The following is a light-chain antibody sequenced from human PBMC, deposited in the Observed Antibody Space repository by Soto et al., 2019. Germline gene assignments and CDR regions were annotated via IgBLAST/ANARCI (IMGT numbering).Light chain of an antibody. J-gene: IGLJ1*01. V-gene: IGLV1-40*01. CDR3: QSFDSSLRDDV. CDR2: GNR. Sequence: QSVLTQAPSVSGAPGQRVTISCTGDSSNIGAGYDVHWYQQVPGAAPKLLIYGNRNRPSGVPDRFSGSRSDTSASLAITGLQAEDEADYYCQSFDSSLRDDVFGTGTKVTVL. CDR1: SSNIGAGYD.